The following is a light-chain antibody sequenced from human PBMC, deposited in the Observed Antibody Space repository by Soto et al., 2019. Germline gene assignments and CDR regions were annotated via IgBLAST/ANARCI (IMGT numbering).Light chain of an antibody. CDR3: LQHNDYPPT. J-gene: IGKJ4*02. CDR2: AAS. Sequence: DIQMTQSPSSLSASVGDRVTITCRASQDISNDLGWYQQKPGKAPKRLIYAASSLQSGVPSRFSGSGSGTEFTLTISSLQPEDYATYYCLQHNDYPPTFGGGTKVEI. V-gene: IGKV1-17*01. CDR1: QDISND.